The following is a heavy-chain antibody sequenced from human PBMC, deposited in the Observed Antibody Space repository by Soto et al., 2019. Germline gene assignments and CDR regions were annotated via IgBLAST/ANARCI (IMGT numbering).Heavy chain of an antibody. J-gene: IGHJ5*02. Sequence: SETLSLTCTVSGGSISSYYWSWIRQPAGKGLEWIGRIYTSGSTNYNPSLKSRVTMSVDTSKNQFSLKLSSVTAADTAVYYCVRVGDRGLLPRGQQRDWFDPWGQGXLVTVSS. CDR2: IYTSGST. V-gene: IGHV4-4*07. CDR1: GGSISSYY. CDR3: VRVGDRGLLPRGQQRDWFDP. D-gene: IGHD2-15*01.